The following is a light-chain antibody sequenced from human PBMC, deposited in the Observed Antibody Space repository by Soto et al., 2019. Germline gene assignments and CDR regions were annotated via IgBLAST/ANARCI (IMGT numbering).Light chain of an antibody. Sequence: EKVWPHSPVTRPLSQGDTPQFSARASQPFTGNLACNQQKPGQPPRLQIYGASTRATGIPARFSGSGSGTEFTLTITNLQSEDFAVYYCQQYSSWVTFDGGTQLEI. V-gene: IGKV3-15*01. CDR1: QPFTGN. CDR2: GAS. J-gene: IGKJ4*01. CDR3: QQYSSWVT.